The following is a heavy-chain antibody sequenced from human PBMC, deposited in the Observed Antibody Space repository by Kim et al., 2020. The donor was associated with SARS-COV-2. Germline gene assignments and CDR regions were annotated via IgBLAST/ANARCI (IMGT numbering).Heavy chain of an antibody. D-gene: IGHD1-26*01. Sequence: GGSLRLSCAASGFTFSSYGMHWVRQAPGKGLEWVAVISYDGSNKYYADSVKGRFTISRDNSKNTLYLQMNSLRAEDTAVYYCAKDRGSWELHMNGAFDIWGQGTMVTVSS. CDR2: ISYDGSNK. J-gene: IGHJ3*02. CDR3: AKDRGSWELHMNGAFDI. CDR1: GFTFSSYG. V-gene: IGHV3-30*18.